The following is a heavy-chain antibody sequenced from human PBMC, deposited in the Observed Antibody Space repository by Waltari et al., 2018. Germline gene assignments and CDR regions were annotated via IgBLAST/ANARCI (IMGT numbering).Heavy chain of an antibody. J-gene: IGHJ4*02. CDR3: AKVYPRGRYSSSEITHLPFDY. Sequence: EVQLLESGGGLVQPGGSLRFSCAASGFTFSSYAMSWVRQAPGKGLEWVSAISGSGGSTYYADSVKGRFTISRDNSKNTLYLQMNSLRAEDTAVYYCAKVYPRGRYSSSEITHLPFDYWGQGTLVTVSS. D-gene: IGHD6-6*01. V-gene: IGHV3-23*01. CDR2: ISGSGGST. CDR1: GFTFSSYA.